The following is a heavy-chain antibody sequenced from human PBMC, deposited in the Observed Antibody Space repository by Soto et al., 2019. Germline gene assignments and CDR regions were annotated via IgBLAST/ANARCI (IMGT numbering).Heavy chain of an antibody. CDR1: GLSVSNFA. J-gene: IGHJ4*02. CDR2: ISDRGIST. CDR3: AKGIKWELPLDY. D-gene: IGHD1-26*01. Sequence: EVQLLESGGGLVQPGGSLRLSCAASGLSVSNFAMSWVRQAPGKGLEWASAISDRGISTYYAESVKGRFTISTDSSKNTLYLQMNSLRADDTALYYCAKGIKWELPLDYCGQGTPVAVAS. V-gene: IGHV3-23*01.